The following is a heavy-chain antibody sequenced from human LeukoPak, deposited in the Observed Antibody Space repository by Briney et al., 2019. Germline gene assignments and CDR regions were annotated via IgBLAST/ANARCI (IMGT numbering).Heavy chain of an antibody. CDR1: GGSISSYY. V-gene: IGHV4-59*08. D-gene: IGHD2-21*02. CDR2: IYYSGST. CDR3: ARAIGGGDCHLDY. Sequence: PSETLSLTCTVSGGSISSYYWSWIRQPPGKGLEWIGYIYYSGSTNYNPSLKSRVTISVDTSKNQFSLKLSSVTAADTAVYYCARAIGGGDCHLDYWGQGTLVTVSS. J-gene: IGHJ4*02.